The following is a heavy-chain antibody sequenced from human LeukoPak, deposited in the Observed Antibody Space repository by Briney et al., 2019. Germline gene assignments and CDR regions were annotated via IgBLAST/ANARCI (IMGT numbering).Heavy chain of an antibody. CDR3: ARHSPYYDFWSGLSGTSYPSFDY. V-gene: IGHV4-34*01. CDR1: GGSFSGYH. CDR2: INRRGIT. D-gene: IGHD3-3*01. J-gene: IGHJ4*02. Sequence: PSETLSLTCSVSGGSFSGYHRSWIRQPPGKGLEWIGEINRRGITTYNPSLKSRVTISLDTSKNQFSLKLSSVTAADTAVHYCARHSPYYDFWSGLSGTSYPSFDYWGQGTLVTVSS.